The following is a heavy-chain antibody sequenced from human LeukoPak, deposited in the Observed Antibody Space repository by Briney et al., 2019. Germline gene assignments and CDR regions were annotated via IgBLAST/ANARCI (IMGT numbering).Heavy chain of an antibody. CDR2: VTARGTVR. Sequence: GGSLRLSCAASGFTLSEYAMNWVRQAPGKGLEWLSGVTARGTVRYYADSVRGRFFASRDNTKSTLYLQMGSLRAEDTAFYYCAKLLVDLSPGGNYDFDLWGPGTLVTVSS. J-gene: IGHJ4*02. CDR3: AKLLVDLSPGGNYDFDL. V-gene: IGHV3-23*01. CDR1: GFTLSEYA. D-gene: IGHD4-23*01.